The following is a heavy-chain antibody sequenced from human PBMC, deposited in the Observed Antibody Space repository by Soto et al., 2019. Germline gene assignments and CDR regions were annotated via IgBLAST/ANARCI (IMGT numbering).Heavy chain of an antibody. Sequence: SETLSLTCTVSGFSISSGGYYLSWIRKPPGKGLEWIGYIYYSGSTNYNPSLKSRVTISVDTSKNQFSLKLSSVTAADTAVYYCAGIMRKVVAATPVWGQGTLVTVSS. CDR3: AGIMRKVVAATPV. CDR2: IYYSGST. D-gene: IGHD2-15*01. J-gene: IGHJ4*02. CDR1: GFSISSGGYY. V-gene: IGHV4-61*08.